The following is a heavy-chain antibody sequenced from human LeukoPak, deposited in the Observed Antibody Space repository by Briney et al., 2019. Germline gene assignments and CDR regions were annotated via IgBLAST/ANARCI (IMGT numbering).Heavy chain of an antibody. CDR1: GFTFSSSW. D-gene: IGHD5-12*01. Sequence: GGSLRLSCAASGFTFSSSWMYWVRQAPGKGLVWFSRINSDESITTYADSVKGRFTISRDNAKNTLYLQMNSLRAEDTAVYYCARGYSGYFYYWGQGTLVTVSS. CDR3: ARGYSGYFYY. V-gene: IGHV3-74*01. CDR2: INSDESIT. J-gene: IGHJ4*02.